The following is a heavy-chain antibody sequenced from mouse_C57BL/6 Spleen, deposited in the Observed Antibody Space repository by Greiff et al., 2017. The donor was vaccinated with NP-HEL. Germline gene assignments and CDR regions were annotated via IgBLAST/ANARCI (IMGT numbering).Heavy chain of an antibody. Sequence: VQGVESGPELVKPGASVKISCKASGYAFSSSWMNWVKQRPGKGLEWIGRIYPGDGDTNYNGKFKGKATLTADKSSSTAYMQLSSLTSEDSAVYFCARSGGYDWGQGTTLTVSS. J-gene: IGHJ2*01. CDR2: IYPGDGDT. CDR3: ARSGGYD. CDR1: GYAFSSSW. D-gene: IGHD2-2*01. V-gene: IGHV1-82*01.